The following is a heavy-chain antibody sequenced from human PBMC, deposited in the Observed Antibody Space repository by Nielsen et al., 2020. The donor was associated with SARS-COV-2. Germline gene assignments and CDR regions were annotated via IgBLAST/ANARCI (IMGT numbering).Heavy chain of an antibody. CDR3: AREPVVVIGGAFDI. V-gene: IGHV1-46*01. CDR2: INPSGGST. J-gene: IGHJ3*02. D-gene: IGHD3-22*01. Sequence: WVRQAPGQGLEWMGIINPSGGSTSYAQKFQGRVTMTRDTSTSTVYMELSSLRSEDTAVYYCAREPVVVIGGAFDIWGQGTMVTVSS.